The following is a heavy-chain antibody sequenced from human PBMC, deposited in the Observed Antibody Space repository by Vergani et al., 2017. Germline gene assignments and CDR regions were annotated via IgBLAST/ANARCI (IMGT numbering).Heavy chain of an antibody. CDR3: ARHTTYTDS. CDR1: EYSFRNYW. J-gene: IGHJ4*02. Sequence: EVELVQSGPEMRKPGESLKISCKGSEYSFRNYWIGWLRQMPGKGLDWMGIIYPADSDTRYSPSFQGQVTISADKSISTAFLQWDSLKASDTALYYCARHTTYTDSWGQGTLVTVSS. V-gene: IGHV5-51*01. CDR2: IYPADSDT. D-gene: IGHD1-1*01.